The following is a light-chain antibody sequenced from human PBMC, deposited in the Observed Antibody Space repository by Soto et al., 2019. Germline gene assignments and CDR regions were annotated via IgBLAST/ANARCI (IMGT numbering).Light chain of an antibody. CDR3: QHYGGSPSFT. J-gene: IGKJ3*01. CDR2: GAS. Sequence: EIVLTQSPGTLSLSPGERATLSCRASQSVSSSYLGWYQQKPGQAPRLLIYGASGRATGIPDRFSGSGPGTDFTLTISRLEPEDFAVYYCQHYGGSPSFTFGPGTKVDIK. CDR1: QSVSSSY. V-gene: IGKV3-20*01.